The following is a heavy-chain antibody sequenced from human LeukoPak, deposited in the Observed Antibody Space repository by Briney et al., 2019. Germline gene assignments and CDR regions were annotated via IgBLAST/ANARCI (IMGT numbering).Heavy chain of an antibody. Sequence: GGSLGLSCAASGFTFSSYSMNWVRQAPGKGLEWVSSISSSSSYIYYADSVKGRFTISRDNAKNSLYLQMNSLRAEDTAVYYCARDAYYYYGMDVWGQGTTVTVSS. J-gene: IGHJ6*02. V-gene: IGHV3-21*01. CDR2: ISSSSSYI. CDR1: GFTFSSYS. CDR3: ARDAYYYYGMDV.